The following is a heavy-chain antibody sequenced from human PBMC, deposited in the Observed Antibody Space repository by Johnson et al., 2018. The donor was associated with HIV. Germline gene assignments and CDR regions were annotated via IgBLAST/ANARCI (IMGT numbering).Heavy chain of an antibody. D-gene: IGHD2-2*01. CDR1: GFTFDDYA. V-gene: IGHV3-9*01. CDR3: VRDHQP. CDR2: ISWNSGSI. J-gene: IGHJ3*01. Sequence: VQLVESGGGAVQPGRSLRLSCAASGFTFDDYAMHWVRQAPGKGLEWVSGISWNSGSIGYADSVKGRFTISRDNAKNSLYLQMNNLRGEDTAVYYCVRDHQPWGQGTMVTVSS.